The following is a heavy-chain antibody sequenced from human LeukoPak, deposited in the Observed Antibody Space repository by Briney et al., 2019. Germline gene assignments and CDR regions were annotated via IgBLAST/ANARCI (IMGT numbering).Heavy chain of an antibody. V-gene: IGHV1-8*03. Sequence: GASVKVSFKASGYTFTSYDINWVRQATGQGLEWMGWMNPNSGNTGYAQKFQGRVTITRNTSISTAYMELSSLRSEDTAVYYCARGRGYGRGGAFDIWGQGTMVTVSS. CDR1: GYTFTSYD. CDR2: MNPNSGNT. J-gene: IGHJ3*02. CDR3: ARGRGYGRGGAFDI. D-gene: IGHD5-12*01.